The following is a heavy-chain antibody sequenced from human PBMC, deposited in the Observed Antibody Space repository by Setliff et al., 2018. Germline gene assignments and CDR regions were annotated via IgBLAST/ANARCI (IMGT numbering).Heavy chain of an antibody. J-gene: IGHJ6*03. Sequence: SETLSLTCTVSGDSMSSAKYYWSWIRQSAGKGLECIGRIYTDGSTKYNPSLNSRVTLLIDTAKNQISLRLSSVTAADTAVYFCARVTGFSYMDVWGKGTTVTVSS. CDR2: IYTDGST. D-gene: IGHD3-3*01. CDR1: GDSMSSAKYY. CDR3: ARVTGFSYMDV. V-gene: IGHV4-61*02.